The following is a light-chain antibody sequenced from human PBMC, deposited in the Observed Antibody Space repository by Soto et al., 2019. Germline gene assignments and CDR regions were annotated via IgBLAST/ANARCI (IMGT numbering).Light chain of an antibody. CDR1: QRVSSSY. CDR3: QRYGSSPPFT. J-gene: IGKJ2*01. V-gene: IGKV3-20*01. CDR2: GAS. Sequence: EIVLTQSPGTLSLSPGERATLSCRASQRVSSSYLAWYQQKPGQAPRLLIYGASTRATGIPDRFSGSGSGTEFTLTISRLEPEDFAVNFCQRYGSSPPFTFGHGTKVEI.